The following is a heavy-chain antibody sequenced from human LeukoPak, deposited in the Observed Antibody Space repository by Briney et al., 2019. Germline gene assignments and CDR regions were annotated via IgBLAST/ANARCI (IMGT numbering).Heavy chain of an antibody. D-gene: IGHD3-9*01. CDR2: TRNEANIYTT. Sequence: GGSLRLSCAASGFIFSDHYMDWVRQAPGKGLEWVGRTRNEANIYTTKYAASVKGRFTISRDDSKNSLYLQMNSLRAEDTAVFYCARGYDILTGYYHWGQGTLVTVSS. V-gene: IGHV3-72*01. CDR1: GFIFSDHY. J-gene: IGHJ4*02. CDR3: ARGYDILTGYYH.